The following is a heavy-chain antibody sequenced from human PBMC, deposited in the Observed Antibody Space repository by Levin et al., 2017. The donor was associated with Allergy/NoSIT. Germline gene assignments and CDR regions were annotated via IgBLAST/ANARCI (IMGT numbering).Heavy chain of an antibody. V-gene: IGHV1-18*01. CDR3: AREVTTSFGNNWFDP. D-gene: IGHD4-17*01. CDR2: ISAYNGNT. Sequence: GESLKISCKASGYTFTSYGISWVRQAPGQGLEWMGWISAYNGNTNYAQKLQGRVTMTTDTSTSTAYMELRSLRSDDTAVYYCAREVTTSFGNNWFDPWGQGTLVTVSS. CDR1: GYTFTSYG. J-gene: IGHJ5*02.